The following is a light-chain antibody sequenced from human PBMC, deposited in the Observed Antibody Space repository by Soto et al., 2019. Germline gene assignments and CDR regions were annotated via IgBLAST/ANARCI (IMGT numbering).Light chain of an antibody. J-gene: IGKJ4*01. CDR3: QQFGGYSLT. V-gene: IGKV1-5*03. Sequence: DIQMTQSPSILSASVGDRVTITCRASQSISTSLAWYQQKPGKAPNLLISKASNLETGVPSRFSGSGSGTEFTLTISSLQTDDFATYYCQQFGGYSLTFGGGTKVDIK. CDR1: QSISTS. CDR2: KAS.